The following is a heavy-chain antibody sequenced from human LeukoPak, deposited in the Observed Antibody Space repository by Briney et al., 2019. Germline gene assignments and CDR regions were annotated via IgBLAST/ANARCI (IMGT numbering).Heavy chain of an antibody. D-gene: IGHD2-15*01. V-gene: IGHV1-46*01. CDR2: INPSGGST. CDR1: GYTFTSYY. Sequence: ASVKVSCKASGYTFTSYYMHWVRQPPGQGLEWMGIINPSGGSTSYAQKFQGRVTMTRDTSTSTVYMELSSLRFEDTAVYYCARDRTTGYCSGGSCYHLVWGQGTLVTVSS. J-gene: IGHJ4*02. CDR3: ARDRTTGYCSGGSCYHLV.